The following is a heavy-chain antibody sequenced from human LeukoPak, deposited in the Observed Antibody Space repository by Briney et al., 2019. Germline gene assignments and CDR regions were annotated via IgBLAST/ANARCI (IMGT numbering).Heavy chain of an antibody. Sequence: PGGSLRLSCAASEFTFDDYAMHWVRQAPGKGLEWVSGISWNSGSIGYADSVKGRFTISRDNAKNSLYLQVNSLRAEDTALYYCAKDLRDGYNRPGDYFDYWGQGTLVTVSS. V-gene: IGHV3-9*01. J-gene: IGHJ4*02. CDR1: EFTFDDYA. CDR2: ISWNSGSI. D-gene: IGHD5-24*01. CDR3: AKDLRDGYNRPGDYFDY.